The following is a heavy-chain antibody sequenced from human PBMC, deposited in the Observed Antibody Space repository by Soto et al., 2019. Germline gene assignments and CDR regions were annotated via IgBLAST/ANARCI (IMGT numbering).Heavy chain of an antibody. CDR1: GYTFTSYD. CDR3: ARERSAAGTGWFDP. V-gene: IGHV1-8*01. D-gene: IGHD6-13*01. J-gene: IGHJ5*02. CDR2: MNPNSGNT. Sequence: QVQLVQSGAEVKKPGASVKVSCKASGYTFTSYDINWVRQATGQGLEWMGWMNPNSGNTGYAQKFQGRVTMTRNTSISTAYIELSILRSEDTAVYYCARERSAAGTGWFDPWGQGTLVTVSS.